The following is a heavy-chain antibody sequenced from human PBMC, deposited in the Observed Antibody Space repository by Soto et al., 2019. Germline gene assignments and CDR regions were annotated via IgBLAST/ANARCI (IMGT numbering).Heavy chain of an antibody. CDR2: ISPSNGNT. CDR3: ARCGGGSCYNPLDY. J-gene: IGHJ4*02. CDR1: GYTFTSFG. D-gene: IGHD2-15*01. Sequence: QVQVVQSGAEVKKPGASVKVSCKTSGYTFTSFGISWVRQAPGQGLEWMGWISPSNGNTNYAQKLHDRVTMITDTSTSTTYMELRSLRSDGTAVYYCARCGGGSCYNPLDYWGQGTLVTVSS. V-gene: IGHV1-18*01.